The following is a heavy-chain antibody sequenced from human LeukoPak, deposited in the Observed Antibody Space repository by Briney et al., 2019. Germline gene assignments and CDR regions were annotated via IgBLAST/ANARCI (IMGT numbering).Heavy chain of an antibody. J-gene: IGHJ4*02. Sequence: GGSLRLSCAASGFTFSSYGMHWVRQAPGKGLEWVAVIWYDGSNKYYADSVKGRFTISRDNSKNTLYLQMNSLRAEDTAVYYCASEYYVDTAMVWLSWGQGTLVTVSS. V-gene: IGHV3-33*01. CDR3: ASEYYVDTAMVWLS. D-gene: IGHD5-18*01. CDR1: GFTFSSYG. CDR2: IWYDGSNK.